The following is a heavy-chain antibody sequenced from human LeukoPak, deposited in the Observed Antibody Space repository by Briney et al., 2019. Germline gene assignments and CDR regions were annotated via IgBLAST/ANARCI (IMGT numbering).Heavy chain of an antibody. J-gene: IGHJ4*02. V-gene: IGHV1-2*02. CDR1: GYTFTGYY. CDR3: ARYFQRGYSGYAPGY. D-gene: IGHD5-12*01. CDR2: INPNSGGT. Sequence: ASVKVSCKASGYTFTGYYMHWVRQAPGQGLEWMGWINPNSGGTNYAQKFQGRVTMTRDTSISTAYMELSRLRSDDTAVYYCARYFQRGYSGYAPGYWGQGTLVTVSS.